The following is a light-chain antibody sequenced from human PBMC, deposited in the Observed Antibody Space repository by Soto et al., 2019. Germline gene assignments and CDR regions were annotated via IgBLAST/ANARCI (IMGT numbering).Light chain of an antibody. V-gene: IGKV3-11*01. CDR1: QSVSSY. CDR2: DAS. CDR3: QQRSNWPIT. Sequence: EIVMTQSPATLSVSPGERATLSCRASQSVSSYLAWYQQKPGQAPRLLIYDASNRATGIPARLSGSGSGTDFTLTISSIETEEFAVYYCQQRSNWPITFGQGTRLEN. J-gene: IGKJ5*01.